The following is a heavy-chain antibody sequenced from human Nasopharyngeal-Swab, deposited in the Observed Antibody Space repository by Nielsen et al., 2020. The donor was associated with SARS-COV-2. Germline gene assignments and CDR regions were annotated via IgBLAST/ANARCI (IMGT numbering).Heavy chain of an antibody. CDR1: GFTFSRYS. CDR2: ISGDSKYM. J-gene: IGHJ4*02. D-gene: IGHD3-10*01. V-gene: IGHV3-21*01. CDR3: AKRVAPGSFGSGSYADS. Sequence: GESLKISCVASGFTFSRYSIHWVRQVPGKGLQWVSSISGDSKYMYYADSVKGRFTISRDNAKNSVYLQMNSLRADDTAFYYCAKRVAPGSFGSGSYADSWGQGTVVTASS.